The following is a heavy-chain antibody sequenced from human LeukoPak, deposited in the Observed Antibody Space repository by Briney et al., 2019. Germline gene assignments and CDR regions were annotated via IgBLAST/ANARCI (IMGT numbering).Heavy chain of an antibody. CDR3: AKGARYCSGGSCYVWFDP. D-gene: IGHD2-15*01. J-gene: IGHJ5*02. CDR2: IYYSGST. CDR1: GGSVSSDTYY. Sequence: SETLSLTCTVSGGSVSSDTYYWSWVRQPPGKGLDWIGYIYYSGSTNYNPSLKSRVTISVDTSKNQFSLKLSSVTAADTAVYYCAKGARYCSGGSCYVWFDPWGQGTLVTVSS. V-gene: IGHV4-61*01.